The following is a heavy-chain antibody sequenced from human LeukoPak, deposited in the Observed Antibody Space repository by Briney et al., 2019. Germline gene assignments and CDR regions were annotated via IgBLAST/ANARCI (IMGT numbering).Heavy chain of an antibody. V-gene: IGHV5-51*01. CDR1: GYSFTSYW. D-gene: IGHD2-15*01. J-gene: IGHJ5*02. CDR3: ARVGYCSGGSCYSDFENWFDP. CDR2: IYPGDSDT. Sequence: GESLKISCKGSGYSFTSYWIGWVRQMPGKGLEWMGIIYPGDSDTTYSPSFQGQVTISADKSISTAYLQWRSLKASDTAMYYCARVGYCSGGSCYSDFENWFDPWGQGTLVTVSS.